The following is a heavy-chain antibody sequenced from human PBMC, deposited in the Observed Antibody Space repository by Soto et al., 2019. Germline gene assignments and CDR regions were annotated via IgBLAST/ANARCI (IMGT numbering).Heavy chain of an antibody. CDR2: IYWDDDK. D-gene: IGHD3-22*01. CDR1: GFSLSTTGVA. Sequence: QITLKESGPTLVKPTQTLTLTCTFSGFSLSTTGVAVGWIRQPPGKALEWLATIYWDDDKRYSPSLHSRLAITRDTSYNQVVLTVTNMDPVDTATYYRAHTDPPYYRDSSGYHTRLEYFHRWGQGTLVTVSS. J-gene: IGHJ1*01. V-gene: IGHV2-5*02. CDR3: AHTDPPYYRDSSGYHTRLEYFHR.